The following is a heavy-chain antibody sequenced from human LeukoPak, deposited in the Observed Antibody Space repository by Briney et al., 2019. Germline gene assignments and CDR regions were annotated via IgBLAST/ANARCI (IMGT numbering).Heavy chain of an antibody. CDR3: AKRQGPNSGSYDYFDP. D-gene: IGHD1-26*01. CDR2: IYPSGTT. J-gene: IGHJ5*02. V-gene: IGHV4-4*09. CDR1: GASITNFY. Sequence: PSETLSLTCTVSGASITNFYWSWVRRPPGKGLEWIGYIYPSGTTNYNPSLQSRVTMSLDTSKNQLSLRLSSVTAADTAVYYCAKRQGPNSGSYDYFDPWGQGTLVTVSS.